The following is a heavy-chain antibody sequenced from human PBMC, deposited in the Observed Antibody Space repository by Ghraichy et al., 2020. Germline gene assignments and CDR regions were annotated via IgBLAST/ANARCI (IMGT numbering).Heavy chain of an antibody. J-gene: IGHJ3*02. Sequence: GSLRLSCAASGFTFSSYAMHWVRQAPGKGLEWVAVISYDGSNKYYADSVKGRFTISRDNSKNTLYLQMNSLRAEDTAVYYCARGLGAAAPDDAFDIWGQGTMVTVSS. CDR3: ARGLGAAAPDDAFDI. V-gene: IGHV3-30-3*01. CDR2: ISYDGSNK. D-gene: IGHD6-13*01. CDR1: GFTFSSYA.